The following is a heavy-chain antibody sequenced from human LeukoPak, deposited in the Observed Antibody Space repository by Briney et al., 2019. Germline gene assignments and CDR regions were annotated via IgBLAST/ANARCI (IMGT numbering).Heavy chain of an antibody. Sequence: ASVKVSCKASGYTFTGYYMHWVRQAPGQGLEWMGWINPNSGGTNYAQKFQGRVTMTRDTSISTAYMELSRLRSDDTAVYYCARDLGYSSYMGFFDYWGQGTLVTVSS. V-gene: IGHV1-2*02. J-gene: IGHJ4*02. CDR1: GYTFTGYY. CDR2: INPNSGGT. D-gene: IGHD5-18*01. CDR3: ARDLGYSSYMGFFDY.